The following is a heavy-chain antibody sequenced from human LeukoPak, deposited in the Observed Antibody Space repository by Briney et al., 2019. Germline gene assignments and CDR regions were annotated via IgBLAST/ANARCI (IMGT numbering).Heavy chain of an antibody. Sequence: PGGSLRLSCAASGFTFSSYGMHWVRQAPGKGLEWVGVIWYDGSNKYYADSVKGRFTISRDNSKNTLYLQMNSLRAGDTAVYYCARDKASTSSGCFDYWGQGTLVTVSS. J-gene: IGHJ4*02. CDR2: IWYDGSNK. V-gene: IGHV3-33*01. D-gene: IGHD3-10*01. CDR3: ARDKASTSSGCFDY. CDR1: GFTFSSYG.